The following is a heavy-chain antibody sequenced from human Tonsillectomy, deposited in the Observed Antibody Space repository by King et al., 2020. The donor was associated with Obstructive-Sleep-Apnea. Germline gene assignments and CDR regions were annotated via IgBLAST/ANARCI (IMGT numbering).Heavy chain of an antibody. V-gene: IGHV3-30*18. J-gene: IGHJ4*02. CDR2: ISYDGSNK. Sequence: VQLVESGGGVVHPGRSLRLSYAASGFTFRSYGIHWVRQAPGKGLEWGAVISYDGSNKYYADSVKGRFTISRDNSKNTLYLQRNSLRAEDKAVYYCAKQKEDIVVVVAATPPYFDYWGQGTLVTVSS. CDR1: GFTFRSYG. D-gene: IGHD2-15*01. CDR3: AKQKEDIVVVVAATPPYFDY.